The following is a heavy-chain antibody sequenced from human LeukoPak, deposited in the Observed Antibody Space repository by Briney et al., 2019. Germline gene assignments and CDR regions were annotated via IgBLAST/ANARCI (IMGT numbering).Heavy chain of an antibody. D-gene: IGHD3-22*01. CDR3: AREPGFDSSGYLNWFDP. CDR1: GGSISSYY. CDR2: ISYSGST. J-gene: IGHJ5*02. Sequence: SETLSLTCTVSGGSISSYYWSWIRQPPGKGLEWIACISYSGSTKYNPSLKSRVTISVDTSKNQLSLKLSSVNAADTAVYYCAREPGFDSSGYLNWFDPWGQGTLVTVSS. V-gene: IGHV4-59*01.